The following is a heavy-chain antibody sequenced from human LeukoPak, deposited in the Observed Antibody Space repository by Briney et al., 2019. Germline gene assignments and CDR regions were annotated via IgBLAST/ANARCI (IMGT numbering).Heavy chain of an antibody. CDR1: GFTFSSYG. J-gene: IGHJ3*02. Sequence: GGSLRLSCAASGFTFSSYGMHWVRQAPGKGLEWVAVISYDGSNKYYADSVKGRFTISRDNSKNTLYLQVNSLRAEDTAVYYCATDPYYYDSSGYSTFGAFDIWGQGTMVTVSS. CDR2: ISYDGSNK. D-gene: IGHD3-22*01. CDR3: ATDPYYYDSSGYSTFGAFDI. V-gene: IGHV3-30*03.